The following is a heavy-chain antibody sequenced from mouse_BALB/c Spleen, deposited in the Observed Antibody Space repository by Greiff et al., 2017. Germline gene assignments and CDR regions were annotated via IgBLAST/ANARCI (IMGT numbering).Heavy chain of an antibody. Sequence: VQLQQSGPGLVQPSQSLSITCTVSGFSFTSYGVHWVRQSPGKGLEWLGVIWSGGSSDYNAAFISRLSISKDNSKSQVFFKINSLQADDTAIYYCARNCQPTPWYAMDYWGQGTSVTVSS. CDR3: ARNCQPTPWYAMDY. CDR1: GFSFTSYG. J-gene: IGHJ4*01. V-gene: IGHV2-4-1*01. CDR2: IWSGGSS. D-gene: IGHD6-1*01.